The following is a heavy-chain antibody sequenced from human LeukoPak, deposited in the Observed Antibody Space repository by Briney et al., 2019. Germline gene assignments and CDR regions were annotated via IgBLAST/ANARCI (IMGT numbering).Heavy chain of an antibody. CDR2: IYYSGST. CDR3: ARLASITMVRGATSHFDY. D-gene: IGHD3-10*01. J-gene: IGHJ4*02. CDR1: GGSISSSSYY. V-gene: IGHV4-61*01. Sequence: SETLSLTCTVSGGSISSSSYYWSWIRQPPGRGLEWIGYIYYSGSTNYNPSLKSRVTISVDTSKNQFSLKLSSVTAADTAVYYCARLASITMVRGATSHFDYWGQGTLVTVSS.